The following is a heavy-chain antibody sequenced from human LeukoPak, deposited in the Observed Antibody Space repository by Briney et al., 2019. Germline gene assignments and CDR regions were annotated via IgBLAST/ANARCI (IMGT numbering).Heavy chain of an antibody. CDR3: AQSLGSGNWIGNSFDP. J-gene: IGHJ5*02. D-gene: IGHD1-1*01. CDR2: IYYTGRT. V-gene: IGHV4-39*01. CDR1: GGSISSMSHS. Sequence: KSSETLSRTCTVSGGSISSMSHSWGWIRQPPGKGLEWTGTIYYTGRTYYNPSLESRLTISVDTSKNELSLKLTSVTAADTAIYYCAQSLGSGNWIGNSFDPWGPGTLVTVSS.